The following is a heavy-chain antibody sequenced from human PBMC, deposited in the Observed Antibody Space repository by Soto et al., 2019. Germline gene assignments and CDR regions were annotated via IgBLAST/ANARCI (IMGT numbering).Heavy chain of an antibody. D-gene: IGHD3-3*02. V-gene: IGHV3-30*18. CDR1: GFTFSSYG. J-gene: IGHJ4*02. CDR2: ISYDGNNK. Sequence: QVHLVESGGGVVQPGGSLRLSCAASGFTFSSYGMHWARQAPGKGLEWVAVISYDGNNKYYADSVKGRFTISRDNSKNTLSLQMDNLGAEDTAVYYCAKDYYLFWSGYHTYYLDDWGQGTLLTVS. CDR3: AKDYYLFWSGYHTYYLDD.